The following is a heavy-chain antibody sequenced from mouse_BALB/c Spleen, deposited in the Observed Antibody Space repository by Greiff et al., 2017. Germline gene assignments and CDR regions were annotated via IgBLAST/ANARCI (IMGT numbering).Heavy chain of an antibody. J-gene: IGHJ4*01. Sequence: VQVVESGPGLVQPSQSLSITCTVSGFSLTSYGVHWVRQSPGKGLEWLGVIWSGGSTDYNAAFISRLSISKDNSKSQVFFKMNSLQADDTAIYYCARKGYYGSSYRGYYAMDYWGQGTSVTVSS. CDR2: IWSGGST. CDR3: ARKGYYGSSYRGYYAMDY. V-gene: IGHV2-4-1*01. CDR1: GFSLTSYG. D-gene: IGHD1-1*01.